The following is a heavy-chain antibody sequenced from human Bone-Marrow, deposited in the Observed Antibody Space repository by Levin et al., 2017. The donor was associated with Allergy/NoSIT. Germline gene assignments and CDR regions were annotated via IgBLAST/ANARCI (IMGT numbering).Heavy chain of an antibody. D-gene: IGHD3-9*01. CDR1: GGTFSSYA. CDR2: IIPIFGTA. Sequence: ASVKVSCKASGGTFSSYAISWVRQAPGQGLEWMGGIIPIFGTANYAQKFQGRVTITADESTSTAYMELSSLRSEDTAVYYCARGGDGTRITYYDILTGTDPREYFQHWGQGTLVTVSS. J-gene: IGHJ1*01. CDR3: ARGGDGTRITYYDILTGTDPREYFQH. V-gene: IGHV1-69*13.